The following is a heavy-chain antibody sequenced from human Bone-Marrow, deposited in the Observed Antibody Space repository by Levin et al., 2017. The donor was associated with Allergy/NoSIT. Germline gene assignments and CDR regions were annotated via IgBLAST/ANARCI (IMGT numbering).Heavy chain of an antibody. CDR2: VSYRGST. CDR1: GGSISSAGYH. CDR3: ARLDGYSFDY. D-gene: IGHD1-1*01. V-gene: IGHV4-31*03. Sequence: SETLSLTCTVSGGSISSAGYHWTWIRQYPGKGLEWIGYVSYRGSTYFNPSLKSRLAMSIDTSEQHFSLNLTSVSAADTAIYYCARLDGYSFDYWGQGPLFTVSP. J-gene: IGHJ4*02.